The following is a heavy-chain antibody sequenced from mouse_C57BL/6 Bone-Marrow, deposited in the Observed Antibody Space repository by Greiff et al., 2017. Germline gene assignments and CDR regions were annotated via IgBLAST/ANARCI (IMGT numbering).Heavy chain of an antibody. CDR1: GFNIKDDY. J-gene: IGHJ3*01. CDR3: TCYGSGAY. V-gene: IGHV14-4*01. D-gene: IGHD1-1*01. Sequence: EVKLMESGAELVRPGASVKLSCTASGFNIKDDYMHWVKQRPEQGLEWIGWIDPENGDTEYASKVQGKATITADTSSNTAYLQLSSLTSEDTAVYYCTCYGSGAYWGQGTLVTVSA. CDR2: IDPENGDT.